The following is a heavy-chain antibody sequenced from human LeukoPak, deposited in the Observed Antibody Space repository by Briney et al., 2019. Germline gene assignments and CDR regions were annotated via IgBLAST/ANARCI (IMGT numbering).Heavy chain of an antibody. Sequence: PGGSLRLSCAASGFTFSSYSMNWVRQAPGKRLEWVSYISTGSGTISYADSVKGRFTISRDNSKNTLYLQMNSLRAEDTAVYYCAKDYCSSDSCYTLDYWGQGTLVTVSS. CDR3: AKDYCSSDSCYTLDY. D-gene: IGHD2-2*02. CDR2: ISTGSGTI. J-gene: IGHJ4*02. CDR1: GFTFSSYS. V-gene: IGHV3-48*01.